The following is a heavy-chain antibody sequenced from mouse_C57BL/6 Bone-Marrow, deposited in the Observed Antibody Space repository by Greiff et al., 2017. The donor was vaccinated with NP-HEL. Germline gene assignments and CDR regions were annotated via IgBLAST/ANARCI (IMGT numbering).Heavy chain of an antibody. V-gene: IGHV1-26*01. Sequence: EGKLQQSGPELVKPGASVKISCKASGYTFTDYYMNWVKQSHGKSLEWIGDINPNNGGTSYNQKFKGKATLTVDKSSSTAYMELRSLTSEDSAVYYCARDYYAMDYWGQGTSVTVSP. CDR1: GYTFTDYY. J-gene: IGHJ4*01. CDR2: INPNNGGT. CDR3: ARDYYAMDY.